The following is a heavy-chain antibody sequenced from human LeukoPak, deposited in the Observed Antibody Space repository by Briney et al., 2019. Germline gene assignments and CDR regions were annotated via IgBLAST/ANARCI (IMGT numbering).Heavy chain of an antibody. CDR3: ARDRYSYGYRFFC. CDR2: IWYDGSNK. V-gene: IGHV3-33*01. J-gene: IGHJ4*02. Sequence: PGGSLRLSCAASGFTFSSYGMHWVRQAPGKGLEWVAVIWYDGSNKYYADSVKGRFTISRDNSKNTLYLQMNSLRAEDTAVYYCARDRYSYGYRFFCWGQGTLVTVSS. CDR1: GFTFSSYG. D-gene: IGHD5-18*01.